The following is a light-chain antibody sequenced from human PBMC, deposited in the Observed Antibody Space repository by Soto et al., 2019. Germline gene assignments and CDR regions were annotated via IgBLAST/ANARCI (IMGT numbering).Light chain of an antibody. V-gene: IGKV1-6*01. CDR3: LQDYNYPLA. J-gene: IGKJ4*01. CDR1: QGIRND. CDR2: AAS. Sequence: AIQMTQSPSSLSACVGARVTITCRASQGIRNDLGWYQQKPGKAPKLLIYAASSLESGVPSRFSGSGSGTEFTLTISCLQPEDFATYYCLQDYNYPLAFGGGTKVEIK.